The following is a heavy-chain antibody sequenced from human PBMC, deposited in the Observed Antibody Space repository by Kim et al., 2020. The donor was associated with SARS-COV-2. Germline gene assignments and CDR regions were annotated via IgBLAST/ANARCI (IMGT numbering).Heavy chain of an antibody. CDR3: AREKVGATTGAFDI. CDR1: GFTFSSYW. J-gene: IGHJ3*02. D-gene: IGHD1-26*01. CDR2: IKQDGSEK. V-gene: IGHV3-7*03. Sequence: GGSLRLSCAASGFTFSSYWMSWVRQAPGKGLEWVANIKQDGSEKYYVDSVKGRFTISRDNAKNSLYVQMNSLRAEDTAVYYCAREKVGATTGAFDIWGQGTMVTVSS.